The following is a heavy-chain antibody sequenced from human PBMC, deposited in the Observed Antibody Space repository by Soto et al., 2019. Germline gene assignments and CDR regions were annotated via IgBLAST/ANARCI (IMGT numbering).Heavy chain of an antibody. V-gene: IGHV1-3*01. CDR3: ARGNETDCTGTSCYKTGAFEF. J-gene: IGHJ3*01. Sequence: GASVKVSCKASGYTFTSYAMHWVRQAPGQRLEWMGWINAGNGNTNYAQKFQGRVTITRNPSISTAYMELSSLRSEDTAVYYCARGNETDCTGTSCYKTGAFEFWGQGTMVTVSS. CDR1: GYTFTSYA. CDR2: INAGNGNT. D-gene: IGHD2-2*02.